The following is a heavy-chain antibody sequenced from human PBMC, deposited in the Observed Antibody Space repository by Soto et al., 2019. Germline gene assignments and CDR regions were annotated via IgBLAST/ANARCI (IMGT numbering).Heavy chain of an antibody. CDR2: ISAYNGNT. J-gene: IGHJ6*02. Sequence: GASVKVSCKASGYTFTSYGISWVRQAPGQGLEWMGWISAYNGNTNYAQKLQGRVTMTTDTSTSTAYMELRSLRSDDTAVYYCARVTLITMVRGALSYYYGMDVWGQGTTVTVSS. CDR1: GYTFTSYG. V-gene: IGHV1-18*01. CDR3: ARVTLITMVRGALSYYYGMDV. D-gene: IGHD3-10*01.